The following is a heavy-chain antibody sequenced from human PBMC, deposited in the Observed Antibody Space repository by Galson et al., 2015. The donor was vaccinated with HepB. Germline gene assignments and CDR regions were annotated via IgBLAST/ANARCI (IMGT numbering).Heavy chain of an antibody. J-gene: IGHJ4*02. CDR1: GYTFTNYW. V-gene: IGHV5-10-1*01. D-gene: IGHD6-19*01. CDR3: ARLQSSIAVAGDY. Sequence: QSGAEVKTPGESLTISCTASGYTFTNYWISWVRQMPGKGLEWMGRIDPTDSYTNYRPSFQGHVTISVDKSTSTAFLHWSSLQASDTAVYYCARLQSSIAVAGDYWGQGTLITVSS. CDR2: IDPTDSYT.